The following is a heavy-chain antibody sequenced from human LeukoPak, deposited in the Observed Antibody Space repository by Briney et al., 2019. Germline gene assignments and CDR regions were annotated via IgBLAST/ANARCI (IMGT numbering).Heavy chain of an antibody. CDR1: GGPFSGYF. V-gene: IGHV4-34*01. Sequence: SETLSLTCAVSGGPFSGYFWSWIRQSSGKGREWIGEIHNSGTNNYNPSLNSRVTISEDTSKTQFYLNLSSVTAADTAVYYCARRYYYNLGSFPFDFWGQGTLVAVS. D-gene: IGHD3-10*01. CDR2: IHNSGTN. CDR3: ARRYYYNLGSFPFDF. J-gene: IGHJ4*02.